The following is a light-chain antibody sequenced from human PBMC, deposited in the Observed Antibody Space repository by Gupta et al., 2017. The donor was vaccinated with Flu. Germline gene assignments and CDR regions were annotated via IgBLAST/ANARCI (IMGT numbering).Light chain of an antibody. CDR1: QAIRSN. CDR2: GAS. V-gene: IGKV3-15*01. Sequence: EIVMTQSPATLSVSPGERVTLSCRASQAIRSNLAWYQQKPGQAPRLLIYGASTRVSGIPDRFSGSGYGTEFTLTISSRQSEDFAVYYCQQFNNWPPYTCGQGTKLEIK. CDR3: QQFNNWPPYT. J-gene: IGKJ2*01.